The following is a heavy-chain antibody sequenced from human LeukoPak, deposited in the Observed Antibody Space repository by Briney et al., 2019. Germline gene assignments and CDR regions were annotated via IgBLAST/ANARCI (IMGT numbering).Heavy chain of an antibody. CDR2: IYHSGST. CDR1: GYSISSGYY. CDR3: ARDLGTGGPIVFDY. J-gene: IGHJ4*02. V-gene: IGHV4-38-2*02. Sequence: SETLSLTCTVSGYSISSGYYWGWIRQPPGKGLEWIGSIYHSGSTYYNPSLKSRVTISVDTSKNQFSLKLSSVTAADTAVYYCARDLGTGGPIVFDYWGQGTLVTVSS. D-gene: IGHD3-16*01.